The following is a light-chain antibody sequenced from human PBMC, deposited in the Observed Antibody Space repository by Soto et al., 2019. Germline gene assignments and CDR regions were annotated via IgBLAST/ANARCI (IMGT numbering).Light chain of an antibody. J-gene: IGKJ1*01. CDR2: DAS. CDR1: QSISSW. CDR3: QQYNSYSPWT. Sequence: DIQMTQSPSTLSASVGDRVTITCRASQSISSWWAWYQQKPGKAPNLLIYDASTLESGIPSRFSGSGSGTEFTLTISGLQPDDFATYYCQQYNSYSPWTFGQGTKVEIK. V-gene: IGKV1-5*01.